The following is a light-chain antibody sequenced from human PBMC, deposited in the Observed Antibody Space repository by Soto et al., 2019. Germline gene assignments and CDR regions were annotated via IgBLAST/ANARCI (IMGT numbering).Light chain of an antibody. V-gene: IGLV1-44*01. CDR1: SSNIGSNT. J-gene: IGLJ3*02. CDR3: AARDDSLNAWV. CDR2: NNN. Sequence: QSVLTQPPSASGTPGQRVTISCSGSSSNIGSNTVNWYQQLPGTTPKLLIYNNNQRPSGVPDRISGSKSGTSASLAISGLQSEDEADYYCAARDDSLNAWVFGGGTQLTVL.